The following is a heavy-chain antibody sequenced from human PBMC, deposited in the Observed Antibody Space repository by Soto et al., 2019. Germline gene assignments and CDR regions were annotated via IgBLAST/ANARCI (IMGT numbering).Heavy chain of an antibody. J-gene: IGHJ6*02. CDR3: ARDLLGSGWYPHRHYYYYGMDV. D-gene: IGHD6-19*01. CDR1: GYTFTSYA. Sequence: GASVKVSCKASGYTFTSYAMHWVRQAPGQRLEWMGWINAGNGNTKYSQKFQGRVTITRDTSASTAYMELSSLRSEDTAVYYCARDLLGSGWYPHRHYYYYGMDVWGQGTTVTVSS. CDR2: INAGNGNT. V-gene: IGHV1-3*01.